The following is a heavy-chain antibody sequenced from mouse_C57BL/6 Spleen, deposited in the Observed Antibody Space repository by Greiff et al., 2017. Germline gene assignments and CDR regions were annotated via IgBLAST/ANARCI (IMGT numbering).Heavy chain of an antibody. CDR3: ARSAVVATRGFDY. CDR1: GYTFTDYY. D-gene: IGHD1-1*01. CDR2: INPYNGGT. V-gene: IGHV1-19*01. Sequence: EVQLKQSGPVLVKPGASVKMSCKASGYTFTDYYMNWVKQSHGKSLEWIGVINPYNGGTSYNQKFKGKATLTVDKSSSTAYMELNSLTSEDSAVYYCARSAVVATRGFDYWGQGTTLTVSS. J-gene: IGHJ2*01.